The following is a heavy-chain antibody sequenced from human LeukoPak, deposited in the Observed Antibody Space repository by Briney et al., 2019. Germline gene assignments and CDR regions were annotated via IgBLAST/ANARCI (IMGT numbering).Heavy chain of an antibody. J-gene: IGHJ4*02. V-gene: IGHV1-46*01. CDR2: INPSGGST. CDR3: ARDRGEVLLWFGELPGNY. D-gene: IGHD3-10*01. CDR1: GYTFTSYY. Sequence: ASVKVSCKASGYTFTSYYMHWVRQAPGQGLEWMGIINPSGGSTSYAQKFQGRLTMTRDTSTSTVYMELSRLRSDDTAVYYCARDRGEVLLWFGELPGNYWGQGTLVTVSS.